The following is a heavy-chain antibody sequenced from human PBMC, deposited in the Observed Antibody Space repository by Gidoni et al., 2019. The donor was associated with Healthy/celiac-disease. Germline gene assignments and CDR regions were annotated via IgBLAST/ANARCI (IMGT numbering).Heavy chain of an antibody. CDR3: ARARELRSHYFDY. Sequence: DVQLVVSGGGLVQPGRSPRPSGAASGFPLDEYAMHWVRQAPGTGLGWGSGIRWNRGSIGYADTVKVRFTISRDNDKNSLYLQMNSLRAEDTDLYYCARARELRSHYFDYWGQGTLVTVSS. D-gene: IGHD1-26*01. J-gene: IGHJ4*02. V-gene: IGHV3-9*01. CDR2: IRWNRGSI. CDR1: GFPLDEYA.